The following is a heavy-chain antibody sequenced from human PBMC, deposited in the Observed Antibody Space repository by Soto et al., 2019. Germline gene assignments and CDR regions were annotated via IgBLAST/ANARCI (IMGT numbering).Heavy chain of an antibody. J-gene: IGHJ4*02. CDR1: VYSFSVDL. CDR3: ARATNNGDNGTPPADDY. V-gene: IGHV1-3*01. CDR2: INAGNGNT. D-gene: IGHD4-17*01. Sequence: ASLKLSCKSAVYSFSVDLGGWVRMAQGQGLEWMGWINAGNGNTKYSQKFQGRVTITRDTSASTAYMELSSLRSEDTAVYYCARATNNGDNGTPPADDYWGQGTLVTVSS.